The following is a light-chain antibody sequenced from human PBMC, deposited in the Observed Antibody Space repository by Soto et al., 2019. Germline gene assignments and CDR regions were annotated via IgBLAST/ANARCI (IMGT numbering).Light chain of an antibody. CDR2: DAS. J-gene: IGKJ5*01. CDR1: QSVSSSS. Sequence: EIVLTQSPGTLSLSPGERATLSCRASQSVSSSSLAWYQQKRGQAPRLLIHDASSRATGIPDRFSGSGSGTDFTLTISRLEPEDFAVFYCQQYGSSITFGQGTRLEIK. V-gene: IGKV3-20*01. CDR3: QQYGSSIT.